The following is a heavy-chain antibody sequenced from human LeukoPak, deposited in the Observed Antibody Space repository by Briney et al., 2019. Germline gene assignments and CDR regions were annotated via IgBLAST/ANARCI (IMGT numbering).Heavy chain of an antibody. CDR1: GFTFSSYS. J-gene: IGHJ4*02. CDR3: ARDSGGWYTDY. V-gene: IGHV3-21*01. D-gene: IGHD6-19*01. Sequence: PGGSLRLSCAASGFTFSSYSMNWVRQAPGKGLEWVSSISSSSSYIYYADSVKGRFTISRDNAKNSLYLQMNSMRAEDTAVYYCARDSGGWYTDYWGQGTLVTVSS. CDR2: ISSSSSYI.